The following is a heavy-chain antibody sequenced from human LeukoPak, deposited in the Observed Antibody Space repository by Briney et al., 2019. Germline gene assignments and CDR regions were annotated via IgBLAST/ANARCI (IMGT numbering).Heavy chain of an antibody. V-gene: IGHV3-7*05. CDR1: GFTFSSYW. CDR3: AGDYTALH. Sequence: GGSLRLSCAASGFTFSSYWMSWVRQAPGKGLEWVANIKQDGSEKYYVDSVKGRFTISRDNSKNTLYLQLNSLRAEDTAVYFCAGDYTALHWGQGSLVTVSS. J-gene: IGHJ4*02. D-gene: IGHD2-21*02. CDR2: IKQDGSEK.